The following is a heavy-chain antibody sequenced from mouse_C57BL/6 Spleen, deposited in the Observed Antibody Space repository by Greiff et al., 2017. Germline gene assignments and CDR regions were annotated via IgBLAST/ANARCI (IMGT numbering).Heavy chain of an antibody. D-gene: IGHD3-3*01. CDR1: GYTFTSYW. CDR2: IDPNSGGT. CDR3: ARSRAPGGYFDV. J-gene: IGHJ1*03. V-gene: IGHV1-72*01. Sequence: QVQLQQPGAELVKPGASVKLSCKASGYTFTSYWMHWVKQRPGRGLEWIGRIDPNSGGTTYNEKFKSKATLTVDKPSRTAFMQLSSLTSEDSAVYYCARSRAPGGYFDVWGTGTTVTVSS.